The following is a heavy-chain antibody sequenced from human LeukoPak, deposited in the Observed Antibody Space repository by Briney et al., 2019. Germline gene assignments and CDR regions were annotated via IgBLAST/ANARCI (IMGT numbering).Heavy chain of an antibody. V-gene: IGHV4-34*01. D-gene: IGHD3-10*01. CDR3: ASSYGSGTKYYYYGMDV. CDR2: INHSGST. J-gene: IGHJ6*02. Sequence: PSETLSLTCAVYGGSFSGYYWSWIRQPPGMGLEGIGEINHSGSTTYNPSLKSRVTISVDTSKNQSSLKLSSVTAADTAVYYCASSYGSGTKYYYYGMDVWGQGTTVTVS. CDR1: GGSFSGYY.